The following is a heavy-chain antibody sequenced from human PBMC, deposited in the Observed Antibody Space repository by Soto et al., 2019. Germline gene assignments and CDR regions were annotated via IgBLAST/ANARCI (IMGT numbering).Heavy chain of an antibody. CDR2: ISGSGDST. Sequence: GGSLRLSCAASGFTFSSYAMRWVRQAPGKGLEWVSAISGSGDSTYYADSVKGRFTISRDNSKNTLYLQMNSLRAEDTAIYYCARVASYYYGMDVWGQGTTVTVSS. CDR3: ARVASYYYGMDV. V-gene: IGHV3-23*01. CDR1: GFTFSSYA. J-gene: IGHJ6*02.